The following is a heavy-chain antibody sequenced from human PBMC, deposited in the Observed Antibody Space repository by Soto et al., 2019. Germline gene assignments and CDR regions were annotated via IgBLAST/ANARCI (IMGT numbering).Heavy chain of an antibody. CDR1: GFTFSSYS. CDR3: ARGSAAGTVVYYYYGMDV. J-gene: IGHJ6*02. D-gene: IGHD6-13*01. CDR2: ISSSSSYI. V-gene: IGHV3-21*01. Sequence: EVQLVESGGGLVKPGGSLRLSCAASGFTFSSYSMNWVRQAPGKGLEWVSSISSSSSYIYYADSVKGRFTISRDNAKNSRYLQMNSLRAEDTAVYYCARGSAAGTVVYYYYGMDVWGQGTTVTVSS.